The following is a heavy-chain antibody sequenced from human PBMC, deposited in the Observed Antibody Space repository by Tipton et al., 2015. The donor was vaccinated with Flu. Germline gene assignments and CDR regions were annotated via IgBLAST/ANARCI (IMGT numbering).Heavy chain of an antibody. Sequence: TLSLTCTVSGGSISSYYWSWIRQPPGKGLEWIGYSYYSGSTNYNPSLKSRVTISVDTSKNQFSLKLSSVTAADTAVYYCARGFYGDIYFDYWGQGTLVTVSS. CDR3: ARGFYGDIYFDY. CDR1: GGSISSYY. V-gene: IGHV4-59*01. J-gene: IGHJ4*02. CDR2: SYYSGST. D-gene: IGHD4-17*01.